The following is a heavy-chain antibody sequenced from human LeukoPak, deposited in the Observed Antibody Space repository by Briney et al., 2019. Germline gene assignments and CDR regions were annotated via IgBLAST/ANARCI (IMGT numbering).Heavy chain of an antibody. V-gene: IGHV3-74*01. D-gene: IGHD3-16*01. CDR1: GFTFRTYW. CDR3: ARKLWHRNDC. CDR2: INEDGSIT. Sequence: GSLRLSCAVSGFTFRTYWMHWVRQVPGEGLVWVSRINEDGSITNYADSVKGRFSISRDNAKNTLYLQMNSLRAEDTALYYCARKLWHRNDCWGQGTLVTVSS. J-gene: IGHJ4*02.